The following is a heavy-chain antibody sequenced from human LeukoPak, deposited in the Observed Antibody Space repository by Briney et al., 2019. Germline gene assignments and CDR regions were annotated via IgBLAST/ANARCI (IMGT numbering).Heavy chain of an antibody. CDR3: ARDRLWEGGYFDY. Sequence: ASVNVSFKASGCTFSSYAISWVRQATGQRLEWMGRIIPIFGTANYTQKFQGRVTTTTDESTSTAYMELSSLRSEDTAVYYCARDRLWEGGYFDYWGQGTLVTVSS. V-gene: IGHV1-69*05. CDR2: IIPIFGTA. J-gene: IGHJ4*02. D-gene: IGHD1-26*01. CDR1: GCTFSSYA.